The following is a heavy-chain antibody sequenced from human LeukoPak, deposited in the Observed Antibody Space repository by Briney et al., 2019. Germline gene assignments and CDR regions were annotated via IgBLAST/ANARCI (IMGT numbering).Heavy chain of an antibody. D-gene: IGHD2-15*01. V-gene: IGHV3-23*01. CDR3: AKANVVAAMADWFDP. CDR1: GFTFSNYA. CDR2: ISGSGGST. J-gene: IGHJ5*02. Sequence: GGTLRLSCAASGFTFSNYAMTWVRQAPGKGLEWVSAISGSGGSTYYADSVKGRLTISRDNSKNTLYLQMNSLRAEDTAVYYCAKANVVAAMADWFDPWGQGTLVTVSS.